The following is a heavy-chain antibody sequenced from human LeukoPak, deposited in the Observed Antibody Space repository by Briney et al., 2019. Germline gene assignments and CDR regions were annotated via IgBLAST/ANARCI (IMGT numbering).Heavy chain of an antibody. CDR3: ARFFLDSKSYYYGMDV. CDR1: GGTFSSYA. CDR2: IIPIFGTA. J-gene: IGHJ6*02. V-gene: IGHV1-69*13. D-gene: IGHD4-11*01. Sequence: ASVKVSCKASGGTFSSYAISWVRQAPGQGLEWMGGIIPIFGTANYAQKFQGRVTITADGSTSTAYMELSSLRSEDTAVYYCARFFLDSKSYYYGMDVWGQGTTVTVSS.